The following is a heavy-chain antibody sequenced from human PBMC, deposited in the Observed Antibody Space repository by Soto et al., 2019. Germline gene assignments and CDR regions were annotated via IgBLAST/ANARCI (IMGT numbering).Heavy chain of an antibody. CDR1: GGSISSGGYY. CDR3: ARAQPIDSSSLGFSGDYGMDV. J-gene: IGHJ6*02. Sequence: PSETLSLTFTVSGGSISSGGYYCSWIRQHPGQGLEWIGYIYYSGSTYYNPSLKSRVTISVDTSKNQFSLKLSSVTAADTAVYYCARAQPIDSSSLGFSGDYGMDVWGQGTTVTVSS. D-gene: IGHD6-6*01. CDR2: IYYSGST. V-gene: IGHV4-61*08.